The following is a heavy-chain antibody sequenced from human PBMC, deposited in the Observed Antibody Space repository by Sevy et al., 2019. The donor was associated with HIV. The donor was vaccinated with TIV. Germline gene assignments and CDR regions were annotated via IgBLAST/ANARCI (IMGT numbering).Heavy chain of an antibody. J-gene: IGHJ4*02. CDR2: IYHSGTT. Sequence: SETLSLTCTVSGGSVNNYYWNWIRQPPGKGLEWIGYIYHSGTTNYNPSLKSRVSISIDTSRNQFSLKLSSVTAADTAVYYCVRDRSNSWTFDSWGQGTLVTVSS. D-gene: IGHD2-2*01. V-gene: IGHV4-59*02. CDR3: VRDRSNSWTFDS. CDR1: GGSVNNYY.